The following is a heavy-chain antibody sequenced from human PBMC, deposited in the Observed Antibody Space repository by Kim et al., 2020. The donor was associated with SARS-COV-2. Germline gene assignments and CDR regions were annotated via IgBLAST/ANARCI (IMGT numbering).Heavy chain of an antibody. J-gene: IGHJ4*02. CDR3: ARDYYGSGSPLDY. V-gene: IGHV3-48*04. CDR2: ISSSSSTI. Sequence: GGSLRLSCAASGFTFSSYSMNWVRQAPGKGLEWVSYISSSSSTIYYADSVKGRFTISRDNAKNSLYLQVNSLRAEDTAVYYCARDYYGSGSPLDYWGQGT. D-gene: IGHD3-10*01. CDR1: GFTFSSYS.